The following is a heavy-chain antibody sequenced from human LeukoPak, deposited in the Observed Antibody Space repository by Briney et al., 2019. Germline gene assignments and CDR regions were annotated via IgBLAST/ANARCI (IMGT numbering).Heavy chain of an antibody. CDR1: GFMFSDYL. J-gene: IGHJ4*02. CDR2: ISSNSKYT. Sequence: GGSLRLSCAASGFMFSDYLMRWIRRAPGKELEWISYISSNSKYTKYVDSVKGRFTISRDNAKKSLYLQINSLRAEDTAVYYCARDNGNKYYIDSWGQGNLVTVSP. D-gene: IGHD2-8*01. CDR3: ARDNGNKYYIDS. V-gene: IGHV3-11*05.